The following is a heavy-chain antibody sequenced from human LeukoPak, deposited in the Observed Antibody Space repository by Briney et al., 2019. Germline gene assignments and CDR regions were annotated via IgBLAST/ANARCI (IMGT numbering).Heavy chain of an antibody. CDR3: ARGVRGGVVLMGAPRTYYFDY. Sequence: ASVTVSFKASGYTFTSYDINWVRQATGQGLEWMGWMNPNSGNTGYAQKFRGRVTMTRNTSISTAYMELSSLRSEDTAVYYCARGVRGGVVLMGAPRTYYFDYWGQGTLVTVSS. CDR2: MNPNSGNT. J-gene: IGHJ4*02. V-gene: IGHV1-8*01. D-gene: IGHD2-8*01. CDR1: GYTFTSYD.